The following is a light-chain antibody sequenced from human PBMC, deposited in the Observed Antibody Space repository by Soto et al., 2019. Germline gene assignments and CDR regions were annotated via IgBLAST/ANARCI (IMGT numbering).Light chain of an antibody. CDR2: DVS. V-gene: IGLV2-14*01. J-gene: IGLJ2*01. Sequence: QSALTQPASVSGSPGQSITISCTGTSSDVGGYNYVSWYQQHPGKAPKLMIYDVSNRHSGVSNRLSGSKSGNTASLTISGLQAEDEADYYFSSYTSSSTLVVFGGGTTLTVL. CDR3: SSYTSSSTLVV. CDR1: SSDVGGYNY.